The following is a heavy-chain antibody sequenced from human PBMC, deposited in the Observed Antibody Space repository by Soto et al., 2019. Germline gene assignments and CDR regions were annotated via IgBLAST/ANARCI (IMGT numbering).Heavy chain of an antibody. CDR3: AREGYDFWSGFPGVVVDV. J-gene: IGHJ6*02. V-gene: IGHV3-30-3*01. D-gene: IGHD3-3*01. CDR2: ISYNGGNK. CDR1: GFTFSNYA. Sequence: QVQVVESGGGVVQPGRSLRLSCAASGFTFSNYAIHWVRQAPGKGLEWVAVISYNGGNKYYADSVKGRFTISRDNSKNTLYLQMNSLRTEDTGVYYCAREGYDFWSGFPGVVVDVCGQGTTVTVSS.